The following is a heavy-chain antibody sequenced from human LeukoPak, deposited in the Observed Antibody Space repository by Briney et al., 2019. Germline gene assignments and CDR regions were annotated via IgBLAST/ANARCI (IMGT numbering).Heavy chain of an antibody. CDR2: IYSGDTT. CDR1: GFTVISDY. J-gene: IGHJ4*02. CDR3: ARGSLIRD. Sequence: GSLRLSCAASGFTVISDYMSWVRQAPGKGLEWVSVIYSGDTTYYADSVRGRFIFSRDNSKNTLYLHMNDLRAEDTAVYYCARGSLIRDWGQGTLVTVSS. V-gene: IGHV3-66*01. D-gene: IGHD3-16*01.